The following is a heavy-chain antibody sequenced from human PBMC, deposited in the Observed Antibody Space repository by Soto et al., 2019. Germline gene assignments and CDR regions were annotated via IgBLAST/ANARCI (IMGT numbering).Heavy chain of an antibody. J-gene: IGHJ5*02. CDR1: GFTFKNYA. D-gene: IGHD3-9*01. Sequence: GGSLRLSWAASGFTFKNYAMHWVRQAPGKGLEWVAVISYDGSIEFYADSVNGRFTISRDDFKNTMFLQMGSLRVEDTAVYYCARRLRDFAWRLPFGSWGQGTL. CDR3: ARRLRDFAWRLPFGS. V-gene: IGHV3-30-3*01. CDR2: ISYDGSIE.